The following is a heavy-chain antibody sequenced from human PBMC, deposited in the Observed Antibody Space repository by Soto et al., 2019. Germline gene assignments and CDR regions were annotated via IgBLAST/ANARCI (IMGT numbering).Heavy chain of an antibody. CDR3: ATWLQREHAFDI. Sequence: GGSVRLSCAASGVTFSSYSMNWVRQAPGKGLEWVSSISSSSSYIYYADSVKGRFSVSRDNSKNTFYLQLHSLRPEDTALYFCATWLQREHAFDIWRLGTMVTVS. J-gene: IGHJ3*02. CDR1: GVTFSSYS. V-gene: IGHV3-21*04. CDR2: ISSSSSYI. D-gene: IGHD1-1*01.